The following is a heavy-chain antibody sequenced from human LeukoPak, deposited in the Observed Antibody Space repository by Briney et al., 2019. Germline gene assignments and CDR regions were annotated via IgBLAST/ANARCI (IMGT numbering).Heavy chain of an antibody. V-gene: IGHV3-7*01. CDR3: ARDYNHYMDV. CDR2: IRQDGVKK. J-gene: IGHJ6*03. Sequence: GGSLTLSCAASGFTFSSYWMRWVRQAPGKGREWVANIRQDGVKKNYVDSVKGRFTISRDNAKNSLYLQMNSLRAEDTAVYYCARDYNHYMDVWGKGTTVTVSS. CDR1: GFTFSSYW.